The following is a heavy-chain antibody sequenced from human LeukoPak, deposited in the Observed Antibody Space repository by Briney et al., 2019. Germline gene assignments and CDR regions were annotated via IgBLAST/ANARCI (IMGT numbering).Heavy chain of an antibody. CDR1: GYSISSDYY. V-gene: IGHV4-38-2*01. J-gene: IGHJ2*01. CDR3: ARVDYSDSSTYLGNWYFDL. D-gene: IGHD3-22*01. CDR2: IYHSGKT. Sequence: PSETLSLTCAVSGYSISSDYYWGCMLQPPGKGLAGIGGIYHSGKTSYRPSLNSRITMSVVTSKNPFSLKLWSVTGAETAVYYCARVDYSDSSTYLGNWYFDLWGRGTLVTVSS.